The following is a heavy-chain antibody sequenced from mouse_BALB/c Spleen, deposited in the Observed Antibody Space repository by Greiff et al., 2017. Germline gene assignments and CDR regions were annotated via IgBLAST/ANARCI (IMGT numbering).Heavy chain of an antibody. D-gene: IGHD2-1*01. CDR1: GFNIKDYY. CDR3: ASFYGNYYAAY. Sequence: VQLQQSGAELVRPGALVKLSCKASGFNIKDYYMHWVKQRPEQGLEWIGWIDPENGNTIYDPKFQGKASITADTSSNTAYLQLSSLTSEDTAVYYCASFYGNYYAAYWGQGTLVTVSA. V-gene: IGHV14-1*02. J-gene: IGHJ3*01. CDR2: IDPENGNT.